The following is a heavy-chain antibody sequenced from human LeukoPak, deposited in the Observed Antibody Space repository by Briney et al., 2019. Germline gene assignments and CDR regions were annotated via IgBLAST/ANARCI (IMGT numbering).Heavy chain of an antibody. Sequence: GGSLRLSCAASGLSFRSYGMGWVRQAPGKGLEWVSSITSSGTTNYADSVKDRSVISRDNSKDTLFLQMNSLRVEDTALYYCTNTGTYSIYWGQGTLVTVSS. V-gene: IGHV3-23*01. D-gene: IGHD2-15*01. CDR3: TNTGTYSIY. CDR1: GLSFRSYG. CDR2: ITSSGTT. J-gene: IGHJ4*02.